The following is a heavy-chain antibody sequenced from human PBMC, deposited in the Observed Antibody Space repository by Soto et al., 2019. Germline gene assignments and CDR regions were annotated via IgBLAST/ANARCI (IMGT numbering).Heavy chain of an antibody. CDR3: ANGPARAVAGTRPKYWYFDL. J-gene: IGHJ2*01. V-gene: IGHV1-69*12. CDR1: GGTFSSYA. Sequence: QVQLVQSGAEVKKPGSSVKVSCKASGGTFSSYAISWVRQAPGQGLEWMGGIIPIFGTANYAQKFQGRVTITADESTSTAYMELSSLRSEDTAVYYCANGPARAVAGTRPKYWYFDLWGRGTLVTVSS. CDR2: IIPIFGTA. D-gene: IGHD6-19*01.